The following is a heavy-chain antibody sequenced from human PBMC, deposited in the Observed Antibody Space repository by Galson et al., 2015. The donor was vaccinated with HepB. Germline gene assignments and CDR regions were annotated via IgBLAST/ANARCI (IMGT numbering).Heavy chain of an antibody. V-gene: IGHV6-1*01. J-gene: IGHJ4*02. CDR3: AREEAGTYCFDN. CDR2: TYYRSMWYT. Sequence: CAISGDSVSNNNAAWNWIRQSPSRGLEWLGRTYYRSMWYTDYAQSVKSRITVNPYTSTNQFSLEVTSVTPDDTAVYFCAREEAGTYCFDNWGQGTLVTVSS. CDR1: GDSVSNNNAA. D-gene: IGHD6-19*01.